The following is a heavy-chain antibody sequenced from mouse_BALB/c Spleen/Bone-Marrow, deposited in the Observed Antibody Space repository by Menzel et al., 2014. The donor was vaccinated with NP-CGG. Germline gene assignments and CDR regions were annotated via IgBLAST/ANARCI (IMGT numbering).Heavy chain of an antibody. J-gene: IGHJ2*01. Sequence: VMLVESGPGLVAPSQSLSIPCTVSGFSLTSYGVHWVRQPPGKGLEWLGIIWAGGSTNYNSALMSRLSISKDNSKSXVFLKINSLQSDDTAIYYCAIPYFGNYKYYFGSWGQGTTPTVSS. CDR1: GFSLTSYG. V-gene: IGHV2-9*02. CDR2: IWAGGST. CDR3: AIPYFGNYKYYFGS. D-gene: IGHD2-10*01.